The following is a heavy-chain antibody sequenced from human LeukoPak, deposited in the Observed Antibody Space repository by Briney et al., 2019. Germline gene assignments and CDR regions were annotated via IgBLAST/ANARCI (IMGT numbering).Heavy chain of an antibody. CDR1: GGSFSGYY. Sequence: PTETLSLTCAVYGGSFSGYYWSWIRQPPGKGLEWIGEINHSGSTNYNPSLKSRVTISVDTSKNHFSLKLNPVTAADTAVYYCVSRMVAVTPGGFDYWGQGTLVTVSS. V-gene: IGHV4-34*01. D-gene: IGHD6-19*01. CDR3: VSRMVAVTPGGFDY. J-gene: IGHJ4*02. CDR2: INHSGST.